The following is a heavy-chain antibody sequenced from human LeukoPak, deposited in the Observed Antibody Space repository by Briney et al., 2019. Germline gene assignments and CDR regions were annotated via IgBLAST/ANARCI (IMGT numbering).Heavy chain of an antibody. V-gene: IGHV4-34*01. CDR1: GGSFSGYY. Sequence: KPSETLSLTCAVYGGSFSGYYWSWIRQPPGKGLEWIGEIDHSGSTNYNPSLKSRVTISVDTSKNQFSLKLSSVTAADTAVYYCARSPKLRYCSGGSCYPRYHYYYYGMDVWGQGTTVTVSS. CDR3: ARSPKLRYCSGGSCYPRYHYYYYGMDV. J-gene: IGHJ6*02. D-gene: IGHD2-15*01. CDR2: IDHSGST.